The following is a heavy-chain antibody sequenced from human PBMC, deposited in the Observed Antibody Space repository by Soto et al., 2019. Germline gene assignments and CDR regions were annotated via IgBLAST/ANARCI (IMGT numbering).Heavy chain of an antibody. D-gene: IGHD2-15*01. V-gene: IGHV4-30-4*01. CDR3: ARGPFGAFDY. J-gene: IGHJ4*02. CDR1: GGSISSGDYY. CDR2: IYYSGST. Sequence: SETLSLTCTVSGGSISSGDYYWSWIRQPPGKGLEWIGYIYYSGSTYYNPSLKSRVTISVDTSKNQFSLKPSSVTAADTAVYYCARGPFGAFDYWGQGTLVTVSS.